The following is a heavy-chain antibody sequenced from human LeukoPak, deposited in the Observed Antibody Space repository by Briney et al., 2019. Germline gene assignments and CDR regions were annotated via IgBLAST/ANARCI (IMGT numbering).Heavy chain of an antibody. CDR2: ISSSGSTI. J-gene: IGHJ6*02. CDR3: ARDNWNYVGYYYYGMDV. Sequence: GGSLRLPCAASGFTFSDYYMSWIRQAPGKGLEWVSYISSSGSTIYYADSVKGRFTISRDNAKNSLYLQMNSLRAEDTAVYYCARDNWNYVGYYYYGMDVWGQGTTVTVSS. CDR1: GFTFSDYY. V-gene: IGHV3-11*01. D-gene: IGHD1-7*01.